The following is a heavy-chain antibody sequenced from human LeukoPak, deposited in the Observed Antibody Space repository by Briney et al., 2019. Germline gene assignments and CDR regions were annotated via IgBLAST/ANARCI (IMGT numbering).Heavy chain of an antibody. Sequence: PSETLSLTCAVSGGSISSGGYSWSWIRQPPGKGLEWIGYIYHSGSTYYNPSLKSRVTISVDRSKNQFSLKLSSVTAADTAVYYCARLHDYGDSFDYWGQGTLVTVSS. V-gene: IGHV4-30-2*01. CDR2: IYHSGST. CDR1: GGSISSGGYS. D-gene: IGHD4-17*01. CDR3: ARLHDYGDSFDY. J-gene: IGHJ4*02.